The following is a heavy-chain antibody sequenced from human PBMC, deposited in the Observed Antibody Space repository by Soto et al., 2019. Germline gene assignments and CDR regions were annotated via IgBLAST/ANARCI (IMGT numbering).Heavy chain of an antibody. CDR3: ATLSVGREYDY. J-gene: IGHJ4*02. Sequence: GSLRLSCAASGLTFRTSGMHWVRQAPGKGLEWVAFISYDESDKHYAESVKGRFTISRDNSKSTLYLQMNTLRPEDTAVYYCATLSVGREYDYWGQGTLVTVSS. D-gene: IGHD1-26*01. CDR1: GLTFRTSG. V-gene: IGHV3-30*03. CDR2: ISYDESDK.